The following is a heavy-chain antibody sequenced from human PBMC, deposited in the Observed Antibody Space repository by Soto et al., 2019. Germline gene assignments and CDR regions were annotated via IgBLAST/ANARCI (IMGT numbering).Heavy chain of an antibody. V-gene: IGHV3-72*01. CDR1: GFTFSDHY. D-gene: IGHD2-2*01. CDR2: TRNKANSYTT. J-gene: IGHJ6*02. Sequence: EVQLVESGGGLVQPGGSLRLSCAASGFTFSDHYMDWVRQAPGKGLEWVGRTRNKANSYTTEYAASVKGRFTISRDESKNSLYLQMNSLKTEDTAVYYCARGGYCSSTSCHSDYYGMDVWGQGTTVTVSS. CDR3: ARGGYCSSTSCHSDYYGMDV.